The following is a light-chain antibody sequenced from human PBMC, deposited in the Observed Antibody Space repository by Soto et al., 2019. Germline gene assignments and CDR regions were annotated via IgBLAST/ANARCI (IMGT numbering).Light chain of an antibody. V-gene: IGKV3-20*01. CDR3: QQYGGSPPYT. CDR2: RAS. Sequence: EIVLTQSPGTLSLSPGERATLSCRASQSVSSIYLAWYQQKPGQAPRLLIYRASSRATGIPDRFSGSGSGTDFTLTISRLEAGDFAVYYCQQYGGSPPYTFGQGTKLEIK. CDR1: QSVSSIY. J-gene: IGKJ2*01.